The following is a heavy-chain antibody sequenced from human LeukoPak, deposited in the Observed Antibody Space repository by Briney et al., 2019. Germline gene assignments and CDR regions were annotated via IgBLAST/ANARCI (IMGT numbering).Heavy chain of an antibody. CDR2: IRNKAFRETS. D-gene: IGHD5-12*01. CDR3: AGAGIVAVIGYGMDV. CDR1: GFTFSDYA. V-gene: IGHV3-49*04. J-gene: IGHJ6*02. Sequence: TGGSLRLSCTTSGFTFSDYALSWVRQAPGKGLEWVSLIRNKAFRETSEYAASVEGRFSISRDASKSIVYLQMNSLQTEDTAVFYCAGAGIVAVIGYGMDVWGRGTTVTVSS.